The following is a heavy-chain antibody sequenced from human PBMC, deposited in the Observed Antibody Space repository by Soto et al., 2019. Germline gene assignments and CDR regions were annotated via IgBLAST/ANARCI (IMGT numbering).Heavy chain of an antibody. V-gene: IGHV4-34*01. CDR2: INHSGST. CDR1: CGSFSGYY. Sequence: SETLSLTCAVYCGSFSGYYWSWIRQPPGKGLEWIGEINHSGSTNYNPSLKSRVTISVDTSKNQFSLKLSSVTAADTAVYYCARVHFSGSYWNWFDPWGQGTLVTVSS. CDR3: ARVHFSGSYWNWFDP. J-gene: IGHJ5*02. D-gene: IGHD3-10*01.